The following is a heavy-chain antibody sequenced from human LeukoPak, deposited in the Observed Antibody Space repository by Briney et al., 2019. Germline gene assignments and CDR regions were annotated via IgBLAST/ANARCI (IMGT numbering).Heavy chain of an antibody. V-gene: IGHV1-2*02. CDR2: INPNSGGT. D-gene: IGHD3-10*01. Sequence: ASVKVSCKASGYTFTGYYMHWVRQAPGQGLEWMGWINPNSGGTNYAQKFQGRVTMTRDTSISTAYMELSRLRSDDTAVYYCARGSHRGLRYYYGSGSPQPPDYWGQGTLVTVSS. CDR1: GYTFTGYY. CDR3: ARGSHRGLRYYYGSGSPQPPDY. J-gene: IGHJ4*02.